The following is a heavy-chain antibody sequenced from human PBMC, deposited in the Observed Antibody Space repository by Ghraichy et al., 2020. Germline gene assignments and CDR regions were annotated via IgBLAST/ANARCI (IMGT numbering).Heavy chain of an antibody. CDR3: ASAPQSCSRNTCYPGDY. CDR2: IIPVFGTA. Sequence: SVKVSCKASGGTFSTYTISWVRLAPGQGLEWMGGIIPVFGTANYAQKFQGRVTITADESTNTAYMELSSLRSDDTAVYYCASAPQSCSRNTCYPGDYWGQGTLVTVSS. CDR1: GGTFSTYT. D-gene: IGHD2-2*01. J-gene: IGHJ4*02. V-gene: IGHV1-69*13.